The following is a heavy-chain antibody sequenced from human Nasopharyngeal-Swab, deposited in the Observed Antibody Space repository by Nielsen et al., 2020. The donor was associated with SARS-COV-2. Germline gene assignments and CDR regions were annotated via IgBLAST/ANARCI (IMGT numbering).Heavy chain of an antibody. V-gene: IGHV2-5*02. Sequence: RQAPGKALEWLALVHWDDEKRYSPSLKSKLTITKDTSKNQVVLTMTNVDPVDTATYYCARGYQLIRGFDYWGQGTLVTVSS. CDR2: VHWDDEK. CDR3: ARGYQLIRGFDY. D-gene: IGHD2-2*01. J-gene: IGHJ4*02.